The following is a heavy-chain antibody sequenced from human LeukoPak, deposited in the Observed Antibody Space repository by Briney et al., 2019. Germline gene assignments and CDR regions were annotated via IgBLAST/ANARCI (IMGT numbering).Heavy chain of an antibody. CDR3: ARHRRGGNFDY. D-gene: IGHD3-16*01. CDR1: GGSFSGYY. CDR2: INYGGST. Sequence: SETLSLTCAVYGGSFSGYYWSWIRQPPEKGLEWIGEINYGGSTIYNPSLKSRVTISVDTSKNQFSLKLSSVTAADTAVYYCARHRRGGNFDYWGQGTLVTVSS. J-gene: IGHJ4*02. V-gene: IGHV4-34*01.